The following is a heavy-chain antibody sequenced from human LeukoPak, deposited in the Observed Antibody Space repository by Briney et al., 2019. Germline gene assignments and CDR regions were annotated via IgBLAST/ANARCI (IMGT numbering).Heavy chain of an antibody. D-gene: IGHD3-9*01. CDR2: ISSSGSNI. V-gene: IGHV3-48*03. CDR3: ARVHYDILTGYYGWFDP. J-gene: IGHJ5*02. CDR1: GFTFSSYE. Sequence: GGSLRLSCAASGFTFSSYEMNWVRQAPWKGLEWVSYISSSGSNIYYADSVKGRLTISRDNAKNSLYLQMNSLRAEDTAVYYCARVHYDILTGYYGWFDPWGQGTLVTVSS.